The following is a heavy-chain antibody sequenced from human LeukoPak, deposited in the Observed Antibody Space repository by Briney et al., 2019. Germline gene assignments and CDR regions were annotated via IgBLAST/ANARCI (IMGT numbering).Heavy chain of an antibody. CDR1: GGTFSSYA. V-gene: IGHV1-69*01. Sequence: SVKVSCKASGGTFSSYAISWVRQAPGQGLEWMGGIIPIFGTANYAQKFQGRVTITADEFTSTAYMELSSLRSEDTAVYYCARDSGAARPPGGYYYYYMDVWGKGTTVTVSS. J-gene: IGHJ6*03. D-gene: IGHD6-6*01. CDR3: ARDSGAARPPGGYYYYYMDV. CDR2: IIPIFGTA.